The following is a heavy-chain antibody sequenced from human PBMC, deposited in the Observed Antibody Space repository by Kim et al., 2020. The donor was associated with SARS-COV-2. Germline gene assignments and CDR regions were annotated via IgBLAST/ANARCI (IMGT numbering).Heavy chain of an antibody. CDR2: ISYDGSNK. V-gene: IGHV3-30*04. J-gene: IGHJ4*02. CDR3: ARVGRYSSLDY. CDR1: GFTFSSYA. Sequence: GGSLRLSCAASGFTFSSYAMHWVRQAPGKGLEWVAVISYDGSNKYYADSVKGRFTISRDNSKNTLYLQMNSLRAEDTAVYYCARVGRYSSLDYWGQGTLVTVSS. D-gene: IGHD6-13*01.